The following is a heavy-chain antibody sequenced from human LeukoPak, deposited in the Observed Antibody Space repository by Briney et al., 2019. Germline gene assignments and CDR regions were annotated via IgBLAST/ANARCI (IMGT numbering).Heavy chain of an antibody. V-gene: IGHV4-38-2*02. Sequence: SETLSLTCTVSGFAITSTYFWAWIRQSPGEGLEWIATISHGGNTFYNPSLKSRVSMSIDTSKIQFSLKLSSVTAADTAVYYCTRVNTPMATFDFWGQGTRVTVSS. CDR3: TRVNTPMATFDF. CDR2: ISHGGNT. J-gene: IGHJ4*02. D-gene: IGHD5-18*01. CDR1: GFAITSTYF.